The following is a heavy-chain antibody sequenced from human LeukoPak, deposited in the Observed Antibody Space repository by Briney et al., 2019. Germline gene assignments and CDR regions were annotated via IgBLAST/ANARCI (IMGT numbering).Heavy chain of an antibody. CDR3: ARGPYYGDYTYYFDY. Sequence: GGSLRLSCAASGFTFSSYAMSWVRQAPGKGLEWVSAISGSGGSTYYADSVKGRFTISRDNAKNSLYLQMNSLRAEDTAVYYCARGPYYGDYTYYFDYWGQGTLVTVSS. D-gene: IGHD4-17*01. CDR1: GFTFSSYA. CDR2: ISGSGGST. V-gene: IGHV3-23*01. J-gene: IGHJ4*02.